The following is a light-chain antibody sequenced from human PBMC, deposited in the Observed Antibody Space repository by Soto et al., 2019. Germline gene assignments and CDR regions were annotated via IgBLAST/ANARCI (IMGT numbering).Light chain of an antibody. CDR3: QQYNNWLWT. CDR2: GAS. V-gene: IGKV3D-15*01. CDR1: QSVNSH. Sequence: EIVMTQSPATLSVSPGERATISCRASQSVNSHLAWYQQRPGQAPRLLIYGASTRATGVPARFSGSGYGTEFTITINSLQSEDFAVYYGQQYNNWLWTFGQGTKVDI. J-gene: IGKJ1*01.